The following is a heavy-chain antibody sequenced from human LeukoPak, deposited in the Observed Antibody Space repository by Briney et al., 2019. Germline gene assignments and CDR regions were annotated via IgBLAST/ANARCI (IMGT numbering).Heavy chain of an antibody. CDR1: GGSISSGGYY. V-gene: IGHV4-61*08. CDR3: ARYIAAAQNYYFDY. CDR2: IHYSGST. D-gene: IGHD6-13*01. J-gene: IGHJ4*02. Sequence: SETLSLTCTVSGGSISSGGYYWSWIRQPPGKGLEWIGYIHYSGSTNYNPSLKSRVTISLDTSKNQFSLKLNSVTAADTAVYYCARYIAAAQNYYFDYWGQGTLVTVSS.